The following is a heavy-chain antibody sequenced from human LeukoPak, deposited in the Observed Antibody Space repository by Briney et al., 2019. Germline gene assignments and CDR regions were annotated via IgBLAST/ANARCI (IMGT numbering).Heavy chain of an antibody. V-gene: IGHV4-59*01. J-gene: IGHJ4*02. D-gene: IGHD5-12*01. CDR3: ARFIPRATTFDY. CDR2: IYYSGST. Sequence: SETLSLTCTVSGGSISSYYWSWIRQPPGKGLEWIGYIYYSGSTNYNPSLKSRVTISVDTSKNRFSLKLSSVTAADTAVYYCARFIPRATTFDYWGQGTLVTVSS. CDR1: GGSISSYY.